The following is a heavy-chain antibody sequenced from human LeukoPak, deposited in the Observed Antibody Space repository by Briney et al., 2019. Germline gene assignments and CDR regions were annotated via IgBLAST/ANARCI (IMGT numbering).Heavy chain of an antibody. CDR1: GFTFSSYA. J-gene: IGHJ4*02. CDR3: AKDSQFIVAGSCLDY. Sequence: GGSLRLSCAASGFTFSSYAMHWVRQAPGKGLEWVAVISYDGSNKYYADSVKGRFTISRDNSKNTLYLQMNSLRAEDTAVYYCAKDSQFIVAGSCLDYWGQGTLVTVSS. V-gene: IGHV3-30*04. D-gene: IGHD5-12*01. CDR2: ISYDGSNK.